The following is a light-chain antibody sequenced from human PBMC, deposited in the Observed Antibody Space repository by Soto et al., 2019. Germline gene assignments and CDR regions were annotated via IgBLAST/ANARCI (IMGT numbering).Light chain of an antibody. J-gene: IGLJ1*01. V-gene: IGLV2-11*01. CDR2: DVT. CDR3: CAYAGMFV. CDR1: SSDVGGYNY. Sequence: QSALNQPRSVSGSPEQSVTISCTGPSSDVGGYNYVSWYQHHPGKAPKVIIYDVTKRPSGVPDRFSGSKSGSTASLTISGPQADDEADYYCCAYAGMFVFGTGTKLTVL.